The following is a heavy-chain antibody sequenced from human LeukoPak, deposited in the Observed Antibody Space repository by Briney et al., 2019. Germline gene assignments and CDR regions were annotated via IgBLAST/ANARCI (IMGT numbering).Heavy chain of an antibody. D-gene: IGHD5-12*01. V-gene: IGHV3-30*03. CDR1: GFTFSSYS. CDR3: ARDRGRGYDPPGWFDP. CDR2: ISYDGSNK. J-gene: IGHJ5*02. Sequence: PGGSLRLSCAASGFTFSSYSMNWVRQAPGKGLGWVAVISYDGSNKYYADSVKGRFTISRDNSKNTLYLQMNSLRAEDTAVYYCARDRGRGYDPPGWFDPWGQGTLVTVSS.